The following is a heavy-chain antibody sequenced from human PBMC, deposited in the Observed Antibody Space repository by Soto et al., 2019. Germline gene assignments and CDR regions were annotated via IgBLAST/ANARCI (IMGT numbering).Heavy chain of an antibody. CDR3: AKASSSWSNWFDP. CDR1: GFTFSSYS. CDR2: ISSSNSYI. J-gene: IGHJ5*02. V-gene: IGHV3-21*01. Sequence: GGSLRLSCAASGFTFSSYSMNWVRQAPGKGLEWVSSISSSNSYIYYADSVKGRFTISRDNAKNSLYLQMNSLRAEDTAVYYCAKASSSWSNWFDPWGQGTLVTVSS. D-gene: IGHD6-13*01.